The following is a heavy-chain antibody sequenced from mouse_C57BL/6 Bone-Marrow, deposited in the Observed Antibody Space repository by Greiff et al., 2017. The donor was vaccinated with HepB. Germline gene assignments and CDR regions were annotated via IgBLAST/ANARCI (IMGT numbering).Heavy chain of an antibody. CDR3: TREAIYYYGSSYFDY. CDR2: ISSGGDYI. V-gene: IGHV5-9-1*02. Sequence: EVNVVESGEGLVKPGGSLKLSCAASGFTFSSYAMSWVRQTPEKRLEWVAYISSGGDYIYYADTVKGRFTISRDNARNTLYLQMSSLKSEDTAMYYCTREAIYYYGSSYFDYWGQGTTLTVSS. J-gene: IGHJ2*01. D-gene: IGHD1-1*01. CDR1: GFTFSSYA.